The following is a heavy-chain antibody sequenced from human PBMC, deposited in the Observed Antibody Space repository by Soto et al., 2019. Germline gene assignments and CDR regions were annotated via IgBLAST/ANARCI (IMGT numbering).Heavy chain of an antibody. CDR1: GFTFSSYW. J-gene: IGHJ5*02. Sequence: GGSLRLSCAASGFTFSSYWMSWVRQAPGKGLEWVANIKQDGSEKYYVDSVKGRFTISRDNAKNSLYLQMNSLRAEDTAVYYCARDGESSGWYTQLYNWFDPWGQGTLVTVSS. V-gene: IGHV3-7*01. CDR3: ARDGESSGWYTQLYNWFDP. D-gene: IGHD6-19*01. CDR2: IKQDGSEK.